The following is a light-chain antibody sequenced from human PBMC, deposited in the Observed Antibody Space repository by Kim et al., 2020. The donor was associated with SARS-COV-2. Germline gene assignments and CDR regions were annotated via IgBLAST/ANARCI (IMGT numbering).Light chain of an antibody. Sequence: QRVTISCTGTSSNIGANYDVHWYQDLPGTATKLLIYANDNRPSGVPDRFSGSKSDTSASLAITGLQAEDEADYYCQSYDSRLSGWIFGGGTKLTVL. J-gene: IGLJ2*01. CDR1: SSNIGANYD. CDR3: QSYDSRLSGWI. CDR2: AND. V-gene: IGLV1-40*01.